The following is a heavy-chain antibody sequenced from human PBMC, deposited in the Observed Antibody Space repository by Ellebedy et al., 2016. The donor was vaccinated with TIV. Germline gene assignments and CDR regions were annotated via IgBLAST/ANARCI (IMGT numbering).Heavy chain of an antibody. Sequence: MPGGSLRLSCNVSGGALSNSDYHWHWLRQPQGKGLEWIGSIYYSGSAYYNPSLKSRVTVSVDTSKNHFSLNLSSVTAADTAVYYSARDPALPRRHFDTWGQGTLVTVSS. CDR3: ARDPALPRRHFDT. D-gene: IGHD1-1*01. CDR2: IYYSGSA. CDR1: GGALSNSDYH. J-gene: IGHJ5*02. V-gene: IGHV4-39*07.